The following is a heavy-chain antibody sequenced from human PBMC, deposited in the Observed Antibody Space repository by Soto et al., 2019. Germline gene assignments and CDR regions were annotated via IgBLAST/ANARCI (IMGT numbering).Heavy chain of an antibody. V-gene: IGHV3-30*18. J-gene: IGHJ4*02. D-gene: IGHD6-13*01. CDR2: ISYDGSNK. Sequence: QVQLVESGGGVVQPGRSLRLSCAASGFTFSSYGMHWVRQAPGKGLEWVAVISYDGSNKYYADSVKGRFTTARDNSQNTLYLQMDSLRAEDTAVYYCAKDEGLAAAGTEDYWGQGTLVTVSS. CDR1: GFTFSSYG. CDR3: AKDEGLAAAGTEDY.